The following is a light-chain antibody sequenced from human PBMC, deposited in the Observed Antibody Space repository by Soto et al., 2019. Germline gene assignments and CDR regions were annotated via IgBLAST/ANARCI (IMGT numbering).Light chain of an antibody. CDR3: CAYVSSNTLL. V-gene: IGLV2-23*01. J-gene: IGLJ3*02. Sequence: QSVLTQPASVSGSPGQSITISCTGTSSDVGGYDLVSWYQQHPGKAPKFIIYEGSKRPSGISNRFSGSKSGNTASLIISGLQGDDEGDYYCCAYVSSNTLLFGGGTKLTVL. CDR1: SSDVGGYDL. CDR2: EGS.